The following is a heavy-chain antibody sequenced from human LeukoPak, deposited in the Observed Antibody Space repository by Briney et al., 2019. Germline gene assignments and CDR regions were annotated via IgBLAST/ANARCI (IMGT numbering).Heavy chain of an antibody. V-gene: IGHV3-23*01. D-gene: IGHD6-25*01. Sequence: PGGSLRLSCVGSGFTFSDYAMNWVRQTPGKGLEWISSLGARGDIYYADSVQGRFTISRDNSKKTVFLQMNSLRAEDTAVNYCAKFRAAGRVYYWGQGTLVTVSS. CDR1: GFTFSDYA. CDR2: LGARGDI. J-gene: IGHJ4*02. CDR3: AKFRAAGRVYY.